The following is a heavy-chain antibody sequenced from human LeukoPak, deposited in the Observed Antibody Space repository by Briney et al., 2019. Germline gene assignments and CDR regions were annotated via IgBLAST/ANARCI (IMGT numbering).Heavy chain of an antibody. CDR2: IYSSGGT. D-gene: IGHD6-6*01. CDR1: GGSISSYY. Sequence: SETLSLTCTVSGGSISSYYWSWIRQPPGEGLEWIGYIYSSGGTSYNPSLRSRVTLSVDTSKNQFSLKLSSVTAADTAVYYCARVAARNNYYYYYMDVWGKGTTVTVSS. CDR3: ARVAARNNYYYYYMDV. J-gene: IGHJ6*03. V-gene: IGHV4-59*01.